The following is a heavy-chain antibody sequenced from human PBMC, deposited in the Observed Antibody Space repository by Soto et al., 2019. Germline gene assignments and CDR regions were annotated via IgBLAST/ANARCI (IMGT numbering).Heavy chain of an antibody. CDR2: ISYDGSNK. D-gene: IGHD3-16*01. V-gene: IGHV3-30-3*01. CDR1: GFTFSSYA. Sequence: VQLVESGGGVVQPGRSLRLSCAASGFTFSSYAMHWVRQAPGKGLEWVAVISYDGSNKYYADSVKGRFTISRDNAKNSLYLQMNSLRAEDTAVYYGARSLGTGAFDYWGQGTLGTVSS. J-gene: IGHJ4*02. CDR3: ARSLGTGAFDY.